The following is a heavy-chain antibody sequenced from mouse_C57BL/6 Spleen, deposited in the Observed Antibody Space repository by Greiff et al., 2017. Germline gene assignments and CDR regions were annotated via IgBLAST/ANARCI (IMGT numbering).Heavy chain of an antibody. CDR2: INPSTGGT. V-gene: IGHV1-42*01. D-gene: IGHD2-10*02. Sequence: VQLQQSGPELVKPGASVKISCKASGYSFTGYYINWVKQSPEKSLEWIGEINPSTGGTTYNQKFKAKATLTVDKSSSTAYMQLKSLTSEDSAVYYCARYGNYPDYWGQGTTLTVSS. J-gene: IGHJ2*01. CDR3: ARYGNYPDY. CDR1: GYSFTGYY.